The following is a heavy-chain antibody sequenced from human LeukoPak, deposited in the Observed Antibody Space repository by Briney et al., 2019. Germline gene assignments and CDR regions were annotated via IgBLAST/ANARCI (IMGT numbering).Heavy chain of an antibody. CDR1: EYTFTSYD. J-gene: IGHJ3*02. D-gene: IGHD1-26*01. V-gene: IGHV1-8*01. CDR2: MNPNSGNT. CDR3: ARTFRVGATTTRAFDI. Sequence: ASLKVSCKASEYTFTSYDINWVRQVTGQGLEWVGWMNPNSGNTGYAQSFQGRVTMTRNTSISTAYMELSSLRSEDTAVYYCARTFRVGATTTRAFDIWGQGTMVTVSS.